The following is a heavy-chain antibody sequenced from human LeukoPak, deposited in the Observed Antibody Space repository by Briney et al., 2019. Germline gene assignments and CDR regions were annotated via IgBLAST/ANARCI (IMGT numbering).Heavy chain of an antibody. Sequence: ASVKVSCKVSGYTLTELSMHWVRQAPGKGLEWMGGFDPEDGETIYAQKFQGRVTMTEDTSTDTAYMELSSLRSEDTAVYYCARVLFRGSYYNDDYWGQGTLVTVSS. D-gene: IGHD1-26*01. CDR3: ARVLFRGSYYNDDY. CDR2: FDPEDGET. J-gene: IGHJ4*02. V-gene: IGHV1-24*01. CDR1: GYTLTELS.